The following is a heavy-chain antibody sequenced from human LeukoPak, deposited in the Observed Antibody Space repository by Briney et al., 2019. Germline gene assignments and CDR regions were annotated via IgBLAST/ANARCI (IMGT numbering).Heavy chain of an antibody. CDR1: GFTFSSYS. D-gene: IGHD3-22*01. V-gene: IGHV3-21*01. Sequence: PGGSLRLSCAASGFTFSSYSMNWVRQAPGKGLEWVSSISSSSSYIYYADSVKGRFTISRDNAKNSLYLQMNSLRAEDTAVYYCARADYDREDAFDIWGQGTMVTVSS. CDR3: ARADYDREDAFDI. CDR2: ISSSSSYI. J-gene: IGHJ3*02.